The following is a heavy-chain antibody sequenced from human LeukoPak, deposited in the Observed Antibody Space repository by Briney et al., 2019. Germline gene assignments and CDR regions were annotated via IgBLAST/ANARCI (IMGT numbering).Heavy chain of an antibody. D-gene: IGHD2-2*01. J-gene: IGHJ4*02. CDR2: IGSSNNYI. V-gene: IGHV3-21*01. Sequence: GGSLRLSCAASGFTFSSYTMTWVRRAPGKGLEWVSSIGSSNNYIHYADSMKGRVTISRDNAKNSLYLQMDSLRVEDTAVYYCARDEGDCSSTSCYWVYWGQGTLVIVSS. CDR1: GFTFSSYT. CDR3: ARDEGDCSSTSCYWVY.